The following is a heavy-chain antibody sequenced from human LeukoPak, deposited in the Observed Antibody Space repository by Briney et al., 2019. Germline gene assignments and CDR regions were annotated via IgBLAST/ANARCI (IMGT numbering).Heavy chain of an antibody. J-gene: IGHJ3*02. CDR2: IYYSGST. V-gene: IGHV4-31*03. D-gene: IGHD3-10*01. CDR1: GGSISSGGYY. Sequence: SQTLSLTCTVSGGSISSGGYYWSWIRQHPGKGLEWIGYIYYSGSTYYNPSLKSRVTISVDTSKNQFSLKLSSVTAADTAVYYCARERRGELLRLGGRDAFDIWGQGTMVTVSS. CDR3: ARERRGELLRLGGRDAFDI.